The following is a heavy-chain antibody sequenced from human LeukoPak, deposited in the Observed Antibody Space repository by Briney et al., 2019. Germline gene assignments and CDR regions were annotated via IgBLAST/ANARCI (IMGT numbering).Heavy chain of an antibody. V-gene: IGHV4-34*01. CDR2: INHSGGT. J-gene: IGHJ5*02. CDR3: ARGRRYSSSWFGP. D-gene: IGHD6-13*01. CDR1: GGSFSGYY. Sequence: SETLSLTCAVYGGSFSGYYWSWIRQPPGKGLEWIGEINHSGGTNYNPSLKSRVTISVDTSKNQFSLKLSSVTAADTAVYYCARGRRYSSSWFGPWGQGTLVTVSS.